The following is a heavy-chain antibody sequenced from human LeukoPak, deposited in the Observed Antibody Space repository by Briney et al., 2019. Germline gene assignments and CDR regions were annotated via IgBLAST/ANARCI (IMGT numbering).Heavy chain of an antibody. CDR3: ARDPSYRYYFDY. V-gene: IGHV1-2*02. CDR1: GYTFTDYY. Sequence: SVKVSCKASGYTFTDYYIHWVRQAPGQGLEWMGWINPKSGGTNYAQKFQGRVTMTRDTSISTAYMELSRLRSDDTAVYYCARDPSYRYYFDYWGQGTLVTVSS. J-gene: IGHJ4*02. D-gene: IGHD3-16*02. CDR2: INPKSGGT.